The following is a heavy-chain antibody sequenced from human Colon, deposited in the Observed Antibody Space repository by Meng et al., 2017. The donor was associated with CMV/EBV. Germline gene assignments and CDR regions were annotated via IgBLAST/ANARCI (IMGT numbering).Heavy chain of an antibody. CDR1: GFTFSSTA. CDR3: AKGSADGFNGLFDY. J-gene: IGHJ4*02. Sequence: SGFTFSSTAMSWVRQAPGKGLEWVSGFSRSGASTYYADSVRGRFTISRDNSKNILYLQMNSLRAEDTGLYYCAKGSADGFNGLFDYWGQGALVTVSS. CDR2: FSRSGAST. D-gene: IGHD5-24*01. V-gene: IGHV3-23*01.